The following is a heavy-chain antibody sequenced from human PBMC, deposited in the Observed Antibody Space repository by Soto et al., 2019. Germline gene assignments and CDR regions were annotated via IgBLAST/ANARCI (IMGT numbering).Heavy chain of an antibody. V-gene: IGHV4-34*01. Sequence: QVQLQQWGAGLVKPSETLSLSCAVYGQSFSGHSWAWIRQPPGKGLEWIGEINESGSTYYNRSLKSRGTISTDTSKNQFSLKLSSVSAADTAAYFCARGSGIVALPGELEDVKYDYWGQGTLVNVSS. CDR2: INESGST. J-gene: IGHJ4*02. CDR3: ARGSGIVALPGELEDVKYDY. CDR1: GQSFSGHS. D-gene: IGHD1-1*01.